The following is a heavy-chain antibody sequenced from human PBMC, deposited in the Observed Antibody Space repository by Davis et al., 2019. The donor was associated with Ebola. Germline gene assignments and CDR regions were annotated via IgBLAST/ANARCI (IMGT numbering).Heavy chain of an antibody. D-gene: IGHD1-1*01. CDR3: ARALHDEVLDY. CDR2: TSHNERER. J-gene: IGHJ4*02. Sequence: GESLKISCVASGFTFSNHAMHWVRQAPGKGLEWVAVTSHNERERFYGESVQGRFTISRDNSENVLCLQMDSLRPDDTAIYFCARALHDEVLDYWGQGTPVTVSS. V-gene: IGHV3-30*04. CDR1: GFTFSNHA.